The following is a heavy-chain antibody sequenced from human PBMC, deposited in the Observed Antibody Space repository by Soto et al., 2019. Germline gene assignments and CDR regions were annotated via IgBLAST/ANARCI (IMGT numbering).Heavy chain of an antibody. CDR2: INHSGST. V-gene: IGHV4-34*01. CDR1: GGSFSGYY. D-gene: IGHD6-6*01. CDR3: ARGDSSSHQLPRDYFDY. Sequence: SQTLSLTCAVYGGSFSGYYWSWIRQPPGKGLEWIGEINHSGSTNYNPSLKSRVTISVDTSKNQFSLKLSSVTAADTAVYYCARGDSSSHQLPRDYFDYWGQGTLVTVSS. J-gene: IGHJ4*02.